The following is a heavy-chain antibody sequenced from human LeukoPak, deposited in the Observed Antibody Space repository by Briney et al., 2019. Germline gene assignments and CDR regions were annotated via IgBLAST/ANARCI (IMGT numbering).Heavy chain of an antibody. J-gene: IGHJ4*02. D-gene: IGHD4-17*01. CDR3: ARGEGTVTTFY. V-gene: IGHV4-34*01. CDR2: INHSGSI. CDR1: GGSFSGYY. Sequence: SETLSLTCAVYGGSFSGYYWSWIRQPPGKGLEWIGEINHSGSINYNPSLKSRVTISVDTSKNQFSLKLSSVTAADTAVYYCARGEGTVTTFYWGQGTLVTVSS.